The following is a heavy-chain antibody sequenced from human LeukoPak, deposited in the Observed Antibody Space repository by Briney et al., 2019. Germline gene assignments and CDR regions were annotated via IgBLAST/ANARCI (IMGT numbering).Heavy chain of an antibody. Sequence: SVKVSCKASGGTFSSYAISWVRQAPRQGLEWMGRIIPILGIANYAQKFQGRVTITADKSTSTAYMELSSLRSEDTAVYYCARGGSAAAGIRGDYGGQGTLVTVSS. D-gene: IGHD6-13*01. CDR3: ARGGSAAAGIRGDY. CDR2: IIPILGIA. CDR1: GGTFSSYA. J-gene: IGHJ4*02. V-gene: IGHV1-69*04.